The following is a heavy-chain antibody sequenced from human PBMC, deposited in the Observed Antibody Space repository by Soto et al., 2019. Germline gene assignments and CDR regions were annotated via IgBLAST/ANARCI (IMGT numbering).Heavy chain of an antibody. J-gene: IGHJ6*02. CDR1: GYSISSGYY. CDR2: IYHSGST. D-gene: IGHD2-2*01. V-gene: IGHV4-38-2*01. CDR3: RSSTSCYDESCVDV. Sequence: SETLSLTCAVSGYSISSGYYWGWIRQPPGKGLEWIGSIYHSGSTYYNPSLKSRVTISVDTSKNQFSLKLSSVTAADTAVYYCRSSTSCYDESCVDVWGQGTMVTVSS.